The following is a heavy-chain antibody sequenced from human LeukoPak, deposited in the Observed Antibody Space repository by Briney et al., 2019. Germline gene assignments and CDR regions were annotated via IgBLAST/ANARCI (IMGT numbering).Heavy chain of an antibody. Sequence: GGSLRLSCAASGFTFSSYSMNWVRQALGKGLEWVSSISSSSSYIYYADSVKGRFTISRDNAKNSLYLQMNRLRAEDTAVYYCAQTRTDAFDIWGQGTMVTVSS. J-gene: IGHJ3*02. CDR1: GFTFSSYS. CDR2: ISSSSSYI. V-gene: IGHV3-21*01. CDR3: AQTRTDAFDI.